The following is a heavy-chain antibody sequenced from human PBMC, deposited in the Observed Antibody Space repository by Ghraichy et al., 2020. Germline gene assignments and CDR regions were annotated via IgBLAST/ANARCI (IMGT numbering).Heavy chain of an antibody. Sequence: GALRLSCAASGFTFSNYAMTWVRQAPGKGLRWVSGIGRSGGNTYYADSVKGRFSISRDNSKNTLYLQLNSLRAEDTAIYFCAKERLPYGSGTQDYWGQGTLVTVSS. V-gene: IGHV3-23*01. D-gene: IGHD3-10*01. CDR3: AKERLPYGSGTQDY. CDR1: GFTFSNYA. J-gene: IGHJ4*02. CDR2: IGRSGGNT.